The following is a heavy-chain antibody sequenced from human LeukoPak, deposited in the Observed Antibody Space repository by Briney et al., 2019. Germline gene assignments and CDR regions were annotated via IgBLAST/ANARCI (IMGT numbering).Heavy chain of an antibody. J-gene: IGHJ5*02. CDR2: IYYSGST. CDR3: ARALYDFWSGYNWFDP. V-gene: IGHV4-30-4*01. CDR1: GGSISSGDYY. D-gene: IGHD3-3*01. Sequence: PSQTLSLTCTVSGGSISSGDYYWSWIRQPPGKGLEWIGYIYYSGSTYYNPSLKSRVTISVDTSKNQFSLKPSSVTAADTAVYYCARALYDFWSGYNWFDPWCQGTLVTVSS.